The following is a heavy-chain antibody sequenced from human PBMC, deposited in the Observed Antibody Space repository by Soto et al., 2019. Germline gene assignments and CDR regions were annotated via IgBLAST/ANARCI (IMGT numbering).Heavy chain of an antibody. V-gene: IGHV4-61*08. D-gene: IGHD6-6*01. J-gene: IGHJ4*02. CDR3: ARAPKVSGSAQTRPDF. CDR2: TYYNGDT. Sequence: PSETLSLTCTVSDDSFRGADSYWIWSRQPIGKGPEWIGYTYYNGDTKYNPALKSRVTISVDTSKNQFSLNLTSLTAADTAVYYCARAPKVSGSAQTRPDFWGQGSLVTVSS. CDR1: DDSFRGADSY.